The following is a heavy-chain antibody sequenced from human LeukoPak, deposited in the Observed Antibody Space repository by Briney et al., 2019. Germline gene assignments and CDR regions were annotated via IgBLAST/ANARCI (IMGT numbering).Heavy chain of an antibody. J-gene: IGHJ4*02. CDR1: GFTFSSYS. Sequence: GGSLRLSCAASGFTFSSYSMNWVRQAPGKGLEWVPYISSSSSTIYYADSVKGRFTISRDNAKNSLYLQMNSLRDEDTAVYYCARDRVSWYSGPLFDYWGQGTLVTVSS. CDR3: ARDRVSWYSGPLFDY. D-gene: IGHD6-13*01. CDR2: ISSSSSTI. V-gene: IGHV3-48*02.